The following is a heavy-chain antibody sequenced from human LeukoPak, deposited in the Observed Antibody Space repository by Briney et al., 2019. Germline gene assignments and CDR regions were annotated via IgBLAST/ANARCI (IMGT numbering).Heavy chain of an antibody. CDR1: GFTFSSYA. J-gene: IGHJ4*02. CDR3: AKATSGGTTPFDY. CDR2: IGGSGDST. Sequence: PGGSLRLSCAASGFTFSSYAMSWVRQAPGKGLEWVSGIGGSGDSTYYADSVKGRFTISKDNSKSTLYLQMDSLRAEDTAVYYCAKATSGGTTPFDYWGQGTLVTVSS. V-gene: IGHV3-23*01. D-gene: IGHD2-15*01.